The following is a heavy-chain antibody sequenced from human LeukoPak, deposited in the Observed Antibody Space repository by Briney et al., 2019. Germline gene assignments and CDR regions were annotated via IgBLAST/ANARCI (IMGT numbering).Heavy chain of an antibody. CDR2: INHSGST. D-gene: IGHD3-16*01. V-gene: IGHV4-34*01. J-gene: IGHJ4*02. Sequence: PSETLSLTCAVYGGSFSGYYWSWIRQPPGKGLEWIGEINHSGSTNYNPSLKSRVTISVDTSKNQFSLKLSSVTAADTAVYYCATGPRRSYGNFFSRWGQGTLVTVSS. CDR1: GGSFSGYY. CDR3: ATGPRRSYGNFFSR.